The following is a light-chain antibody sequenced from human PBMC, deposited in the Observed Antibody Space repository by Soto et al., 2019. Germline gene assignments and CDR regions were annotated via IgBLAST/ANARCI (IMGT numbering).Light chain of an antibody. V-gene: IGLV2-14*03. CDR1: SSDLGTYNY. J-gene: IGLJ1*01. CDR2: DVR. Sequence: QSALTQPASVSGSPGQSITISCTGTSSDLGTYNYVSWYQQYPDKAPKLVIYDVRNRPSEVSDRFSGSKSGDTASLIISGLQAEDEDYYYCFASSTRISRHVLGTGTKLTVL. CDR3: FASSTRISRHV.